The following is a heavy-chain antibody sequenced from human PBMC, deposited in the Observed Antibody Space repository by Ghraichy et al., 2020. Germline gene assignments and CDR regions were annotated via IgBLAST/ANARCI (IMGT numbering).Heavy chain of an antibody. J-gene: IGHJ4*02. CDR1: NGSCSGYY. V-gene: IGHV4-34*01. D-gene: IGHD3-3*01. CDR3: ARGGVRFLEWLSKEFDY. Sequence: SETLSLTCEVYNGSCSGYYWDWIRQSPGKGLEWIGEISPSGSANYNPSLKSQFTMSIDTSKRHFSLTLTSVTVEDTAVYYCARGGVRFLEWLSKEFDYWGQGSPVIVSS. CDR2: ISPSGSA.